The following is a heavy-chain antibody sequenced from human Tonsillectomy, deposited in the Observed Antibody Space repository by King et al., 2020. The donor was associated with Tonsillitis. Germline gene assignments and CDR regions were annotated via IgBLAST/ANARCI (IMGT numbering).Heavy chain of an antibody. J-gene: IGHJ6*02. CDR2: IYSGGST. D-gene: IGHD2-15*01. CDR3: ARATSSSWGEVKYCYYDMDV. CDR1: GFTVSSNY. V-gene: IGHV3-66*01. Sequence: VQLVESGGGLVQPGGSLRLSCAASGFTVSSNYMSWVRQAPGKGLEWVSVIYSGGSTYYADSVKGRFTIARDNSKNTLYLQMNSLRAEATAVYYGARATSSSWGEVKYCYYDMDVGGQGTTVTVSS.